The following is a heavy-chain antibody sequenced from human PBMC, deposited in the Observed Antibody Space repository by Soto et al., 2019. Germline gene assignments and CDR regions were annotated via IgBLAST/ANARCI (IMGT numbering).Heavy chain of an antibody. J-gene: IGHJ4*02. D-gene: IGHD2-8*01. CDR1: GFTFSSYA. CDR3: VKETARVYAIAGFDY. CDR2: ISSNGGST. Sequence: GGSLRLSCSASGFTFSSYAMHWVRQAPGKGLEYVSAISSNGGSTYYADSVKGRFTISRDNSKNTLYLQMSRLRAEDTAVYYCVKETARVYAIAGFDYWGQGTLVTVSS. V-gene: IGHV3-64D*06.